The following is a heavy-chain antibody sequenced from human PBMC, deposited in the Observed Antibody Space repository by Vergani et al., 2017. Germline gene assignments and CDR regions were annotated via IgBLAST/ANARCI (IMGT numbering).Heavy chain of an antibody. CDR2: IIPIFGTA. V-gene: IGHV1-69*18. CDR1: GGTFSSYA. D-gene: IGHD5-24*01. J-gene: IGHJ6*02. CDR3: ARDGMATTTDYYYYGMDV. Sequence: QVQLVQSGAEVKKPGSSVKVSCKASGGTFSSYAISWVRQAPGQGLEWMGRIIPIFGTANYAQEFQGRVTITADESTSTDYMELSSLRSEDTAVYYCARDGMATTTDYYYYGMDVWGQGTTVTVSS.